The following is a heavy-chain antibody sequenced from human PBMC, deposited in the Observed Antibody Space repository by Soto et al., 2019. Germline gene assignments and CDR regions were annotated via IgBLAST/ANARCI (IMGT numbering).Heavy chain of an antibody. V-gene: IGHV1-69*13. Sequence: SVKVSCRASGDAFSSYSVSWVRQAPGQGLEWMGGIIPIFGTANYAQKFQGRVTITADGSTSTAYMELSSLRSEDTAVYYCARSSVLEWLFYRYNFDYWGQGTLVTVSS. D-gene: IGHD3-3*01. J-gene: IGHJ4*02. CDR1: GDAFSSYS. CDR3: ARSSVLEWLFYRYNFDY. CDR2: IIPIFGTA.